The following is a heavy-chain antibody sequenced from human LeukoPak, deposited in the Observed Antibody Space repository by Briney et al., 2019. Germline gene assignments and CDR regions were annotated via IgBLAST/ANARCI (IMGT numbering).Heavy chain of an antibody. J-gene: IGHJ5*02. Sequence: GGSLRLSCAPSGFPLCRYAMSWVRQAPGKGVEWVSAISGSGGSTYYAASVKRRFTISRDNSKNTLYLQMSSLRAEDTAVYYCARLIAAAVNWFDPWGQGTLVTVSS. CDR1: GFPLCRYA. CDR3: ARLIAAAVNWFDP. D-gene: IGHD6-25*01. CDR2: ISGSGGST. V-gene: IGHV3-23*01.